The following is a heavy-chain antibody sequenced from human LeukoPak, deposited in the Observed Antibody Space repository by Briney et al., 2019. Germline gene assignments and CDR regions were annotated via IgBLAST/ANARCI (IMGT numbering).Heavy chain of an antibody. CDR1: GFTFSSYA. CDR3: AKDRRYSSGWYDGAGY. Sequence: GGSLRLSCAASGFTFSSYAMHWVRQAPGKGLEWVAVISYDGSNKYYADSVKGRFTISRDNSKNTLYLQMNSLRAEDTAVYYCAKDRRYSSGWYDGAGYWGQGTLVTVSS. D-gene: IGHD6-19*01. V-gene: IGHV3-30-3*01. J-gene: IGHJ4*02. CDR2: ISYDGSNK.